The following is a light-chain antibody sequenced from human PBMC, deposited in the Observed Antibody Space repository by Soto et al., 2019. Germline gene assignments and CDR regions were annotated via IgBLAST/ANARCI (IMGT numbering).Light chain of an antibody. CDR3: QQYNSFWT. V-gene: IGKV1-5*01. CDR2: DAS. J-gene: IGKJ1*01. CDR1: QSISSW. Sequence: DIQMTQSPSTLSASVGDRVTITCRASQSISSWLAWYQQKPGKAPKLLIYDASSLESGVPSRFSGSGSGTEFTLTISRLQPDEFATYYCQQYNSFWTFGQGTKVEIK.